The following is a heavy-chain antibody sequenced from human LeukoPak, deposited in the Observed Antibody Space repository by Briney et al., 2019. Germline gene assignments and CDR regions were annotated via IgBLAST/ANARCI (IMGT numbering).Heavy chain of an antibody. J-gene: IGHJ3*02. V-gene: IGHV3-23*01. Sequence: PGGSLRLSCAASGFTFSSYAMSWVRQAPGKGLEWVSGISGSGGSTYYADSVKGRFTISRDNSKNTLYLEMSSLRAEDTAVYYCLKCFIYYQGIYPFDIWGQGTMVTVSS. CDR1: GFTFSSYA. CDR3: LKCFIYYQGIYPFDI. D-gene: IGHD3-22*01. CDR2: ISGSGGST.